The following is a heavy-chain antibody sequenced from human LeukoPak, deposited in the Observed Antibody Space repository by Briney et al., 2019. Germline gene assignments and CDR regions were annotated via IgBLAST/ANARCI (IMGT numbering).Heavy chain of an antibody. CDR2: ISYDGSNK. CDR3: ASANSD. V-gene: IGHV3-30*03. Sequence: PGGSLRLSCAASGFTFSSYGMHWVRQAPGSGLEWVALISYDGSNKYYADSVKGRFTISRDNSKNTLYLQMNSLRNEDTAVYYCASANSDWGQGTLVTVSS. CDR1: GFTFSSYG. D-gene: IGHD4-23*01. J-gene: IGHJ4*02.